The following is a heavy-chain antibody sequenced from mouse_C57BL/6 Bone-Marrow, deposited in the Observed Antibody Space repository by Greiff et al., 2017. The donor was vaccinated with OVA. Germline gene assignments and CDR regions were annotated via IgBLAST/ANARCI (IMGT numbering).Heavy chain of an antibody. Sequence: EVQLVESGGGLVKPGGSLKLSCAASGSTFSDYGMHWVRQAPEKGLEWVAYISRGSSTISYADTVKGRFTISRDNAKNTMSLQMTSLRSEDTAMYYCARGDMDGWGKGTSVTVSS. CDR3: ARGDMDG. D-gene: IGHD2-13*01. J-gene: IGHJ4*01. CDR2: ISRGSSTI. V-gene: IGHV5-17*01. CDR1: GSTFSDYG.